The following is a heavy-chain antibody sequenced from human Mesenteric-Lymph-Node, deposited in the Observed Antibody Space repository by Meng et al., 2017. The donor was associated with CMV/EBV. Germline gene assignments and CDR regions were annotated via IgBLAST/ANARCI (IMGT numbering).Heavy chain of an antibody. CDR2: INPNTVGT. V-gene: IGHV1-2*02. CDR1: GGTFTGYY. D-gene: IGHD3-22*01. J-gene: IGHJ6*02. Sequence: ASVKVSCKVSGGTFTGYYIHWVRQAPGQGLEWMGWINPNTVGTNYAQKFQDRVTMTRDTSISTAYMELSRLRSDDTAVYYCARDFWYYYDSSGYSYDVYYYGLDVWGQGTTVTVSS. CDR3: ARDFWYYYDSSGYSYDVYYYGLDV.